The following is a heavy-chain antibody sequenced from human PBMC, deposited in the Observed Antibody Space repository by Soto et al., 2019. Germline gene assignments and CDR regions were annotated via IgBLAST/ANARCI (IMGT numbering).Heavy chain of an antibody. J-gene: IGHJ3*02. V-gene: IGHV3-30*03. CDR1: GFIFSSYG. D-gene: IGHD6-19*01. Sequence: SLRLSCVGSGFIFSSYGMNWVRQAPGKGLEWVAVMSFDGSIKYYADSVKGRFTISRDNSKNTLYLQMNSLRAEDTAVYYCATIAVPPAFDIWGQGTMVTVSS. CDR3: ATIAVPPAFDI. CDR2: MSFDGSIK.